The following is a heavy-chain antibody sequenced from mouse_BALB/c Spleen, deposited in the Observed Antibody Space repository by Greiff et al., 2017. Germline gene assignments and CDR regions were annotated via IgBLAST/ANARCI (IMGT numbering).Heavy chain of an antibody. V-gene: IGHV1-7*01. CDR2: INPSTGYT. CDR1: GYTFTSYW. D-gene: IGHD2-14*01. J-gene: IGHJ2*01. CDR3: ARSGHRFLDY. Sequence: QVQLQQSGAELAKPGASVKMSCTASGYTFTSYWMHWVKQRPGQGLEWIGYINPSTGYTEYNQKFKDKATLTADKSSSPAYMQLSSLTSEDSAVYYCARSGHRFLDYWGQGTTLTVSS.